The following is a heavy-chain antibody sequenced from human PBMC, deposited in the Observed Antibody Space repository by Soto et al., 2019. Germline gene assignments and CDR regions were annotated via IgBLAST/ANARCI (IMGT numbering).Heavy chain of an antibody. CDR3: AREPVTTYYYYYGMDV. CDR2: IYSGGST. J-gene: IGHJ6*02. Sequence: IXLSCAASGFTVSRNCMSWFLQAPVKGLEWVSVIYSGGSTYYADSVKGRFTISRDNSKNTLYLQMNSLRAEDTAVYYCAREPVTTYYYYYGMDVWAQRTTVTVSS. V-gene: IGHV3-53*01. CDR1: GFTVSRNC. D-gene: IGHD4-4*01.